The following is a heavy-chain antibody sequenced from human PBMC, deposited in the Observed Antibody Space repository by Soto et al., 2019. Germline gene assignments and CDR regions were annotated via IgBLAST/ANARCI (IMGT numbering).Heavy chain of an antibody. D-gene: IGHD3-16*01. Sequence: GASVKVSCKTSGYPFTAYAVHWVRQAPGHGLEWMGWINAGSGHTKYSKKCQGRVTITRDTSASAAYMELSSLGSEETAVYYCARCISRDYVWAYYYYGMDVWGQGTTVTV. CDR1: GYPFTAYA. V-gene: IGHV1-3*01. CDR2: INAGSGHT. CDR3: ARCISRDYVWAYYYYGMDV. J-gene: IGHJ6*02.